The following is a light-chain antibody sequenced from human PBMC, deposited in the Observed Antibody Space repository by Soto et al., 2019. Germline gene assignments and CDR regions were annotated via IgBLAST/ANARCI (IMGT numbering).Light chain of an antibody. J-gene: IGLJ3*02. CDR1: SGNIANNF. CDR3: QSYDINDHEV. V-gene: IGLV6-57*04. Sequence: NFMLTQPHSVSESPGRTVTISCTRNSGNIANNFVQWYQLRPGSAPSTVIFEDTRRPSGVPGRFSGSIDSSSNSASLTFSGLRAEDEADYYCQSYDINDHEVFGGGTKLTVL. CDR2: EDT.